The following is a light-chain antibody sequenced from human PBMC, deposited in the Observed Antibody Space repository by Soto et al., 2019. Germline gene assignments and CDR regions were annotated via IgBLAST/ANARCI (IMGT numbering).Light chain of an antibody. Sequence: EIVLTQSPGTLSLSPGERATLSCRASQSISSNYFAWYQQKPGQAPRLLIYGAFSRAVGIPDNFSGSGSGTDFTLTIHRLEPEDFAVYYCQQYGTSPWTFGQGTKVEIK. CDR1: QSISSNY. J-gene: IGKJ1*01. CDR3: QQYGTSPWT. V-gene: IGKV3-20*01. CDR2: GAF.